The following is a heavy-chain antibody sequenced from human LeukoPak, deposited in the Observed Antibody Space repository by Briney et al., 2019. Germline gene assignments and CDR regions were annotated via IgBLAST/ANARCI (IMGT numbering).Heavy chain of an antibody. CDR3: ARARTRYSGSYGGAFDI. Sequence: SETLSLTCTVSGGSISGYYWSWVRQPPEKGLEWIGYVHYSGSTDYNPSLKSRVTISVDTSKNQFSLKVTSVTAADTAVYYCARARTRYSGSYGGAFDIWGQGTMVTVSS. CDR1: GGSISGYY. V-gene: IGHV4-59*01. J-gene: IGHJ3*02. D-gene: IGHD1-26*01. CDR2: VHYSGST.